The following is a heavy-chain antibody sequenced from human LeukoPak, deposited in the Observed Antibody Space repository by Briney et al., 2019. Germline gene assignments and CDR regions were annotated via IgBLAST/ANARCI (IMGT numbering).Heavy chain of an antibody. V-gene: IGHV1-46*01. Sequence: ASVKVSCKASGYTFSSYYIHWVRQAPGQGLEWMGMIYCSGGTTNYAQKFQGRVTMTRDTATSTVYMELSSLRSEDTAAFYCARSTSSSGRPLYYFDYWGQGSLLTVSS. CDR2: IYCSGGTT. CDR1: GYTFSSYY. J-gene: IGHJ4*02. CDR3: ARSTSSSGRPLYYFDY. D-gene: IGHD1-26*01.